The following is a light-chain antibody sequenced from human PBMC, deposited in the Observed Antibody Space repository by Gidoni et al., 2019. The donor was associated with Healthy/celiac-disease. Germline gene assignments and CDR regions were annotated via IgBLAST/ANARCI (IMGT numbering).Light chain of an antibody. CDR2: TAS. CDR1: QSISSW. CDR3: QQYNSYSWT. V-gene: IGKV1-5*03. Sequence: DTQMTQSPSTLSASVGDRVTITCRASQSISSWLAWYQQKPGKAPKLLIYTASSLESGVPSRFSGSGSGTEFTLTISSLQPDDFATYYCQQYNSYSWTFXXXTKVEIK. J-gene: IGKJ1*01.